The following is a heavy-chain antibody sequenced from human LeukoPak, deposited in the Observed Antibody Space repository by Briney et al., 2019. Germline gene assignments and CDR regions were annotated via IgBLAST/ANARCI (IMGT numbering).Heavy chain of an antibody. D-gene: IGHD3-22*01. V-gene: IGHV3-23*01. J-gene: IGHJ1*01. CDR3: AIMHGYYDGSGYWVQ. Sequence: GGSLRLSCAASGFTFGSYGVSWVRQAPGKGLEWVSFITPNADRTSYADSVEGRFTISRDNPRNTLHMQMNSLRDEDTAIYYCAIMHGYYDGSGYWVQWGQGTLVTVSS. CDR1: GFTFGSYG. CDR2: ITPNADRT.